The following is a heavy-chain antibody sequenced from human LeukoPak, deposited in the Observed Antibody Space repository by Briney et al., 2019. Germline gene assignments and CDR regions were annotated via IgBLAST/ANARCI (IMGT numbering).Heavy chain of an antibody. D-gene: IGHD2-2*01. J-gene: IGHJ4*02. CDR1: GYTFSNFG. V-gene: IGHV1-18*01. CDR3: ARDGTSTDDY. Sequence: GASVKVSFKTSGYTFSNFGINWVRQAPGQGLEWMGWISGNNDNPNYGQKFQGRFAVTTDSSTTTAYVELRNLTFDDTAVYYCARDGTSTDDYWGQGTLVTVSS. CDR2: ISGNNDNP.